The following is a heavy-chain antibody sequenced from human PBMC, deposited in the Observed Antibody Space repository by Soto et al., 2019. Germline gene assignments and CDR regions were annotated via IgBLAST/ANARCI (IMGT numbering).Heavy chain of an antibody. CDR3: ARTLYGDNVDY. CDR1: GYTFTSYD. Sequence: QVQLVQSGAEVKKPGASVKVSCKASGYTFTSYDINWVRQANGQGLVLMGWMNPTSGNTGYAQKFEGRANMTRNTSISTAYMELSSMRSEDTAVYYWARTLYGDNVDYWGQGTLVTVSS. J-gene: IGHJ4*02. D-gene: IGHD4-17*01. CDR2: MNPTSGNT. V-gene: IGHV1-8*01.